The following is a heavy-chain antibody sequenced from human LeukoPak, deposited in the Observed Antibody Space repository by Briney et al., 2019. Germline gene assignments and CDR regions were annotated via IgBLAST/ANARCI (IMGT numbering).Heavy chain of an antibody. CDR1: GATINIDTIY. Sequence: SETLCLTCAVSGATINIDTIYWGWVRQPPGKGLVWVGSGRSGGRTHRNPSLKPRLTISRDTSHTQFPLQLRSLAAAATGEYFCAMYQSGTMFDPWGQGILLTVSS. J-gene: IGHJ5*02. V-gene: IGHV4-39*06. CDR2: GRSGGRT. CDR3: AMYQSGTMFDP. D-gene: IGHD3-3*01.